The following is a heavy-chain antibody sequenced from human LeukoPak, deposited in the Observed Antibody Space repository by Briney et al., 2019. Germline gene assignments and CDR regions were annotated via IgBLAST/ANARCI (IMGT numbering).Heavy chain of an antibody. J-gene: IGHJ5*01. Sequence: GESLKISCAASGFTVSNSYMSWVRQAPGKGLEWVSVIYPGGTTYNADSVKGRFTISRHNSENTLYLQINSLRAEDTAVYYCATTSQWRFESWGQGTLVTVSS. CDR1: GFTVSNSY. D-gene: IGHD6-19*01. V-gene: IGHV3-53*04. CDR2: IYPGGTT. CDR3: ATTSQWRFES.